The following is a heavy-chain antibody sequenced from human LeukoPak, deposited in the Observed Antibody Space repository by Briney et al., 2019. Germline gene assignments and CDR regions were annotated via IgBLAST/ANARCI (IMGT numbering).Heavy chain of an antibody. D-gene: IGHD3-10*01. CDR2: LSWNSGSI. J-gene: IGHJ4*02. CDR3: AKAHMVRGVFYPFDY. CDR1: GFTFDDYA. V-gene: IGHV3-9*01. Sequence: GGSLRLSCAASGFTFDDYAMLCVRQAPGKGLVGVSGLSWNSGSIGYADSVKGRFTISRDNAKNSLYLQMNSLRAEDTALYYCAKAHMVRGVFYPFDYWGQGTLVTVSS.